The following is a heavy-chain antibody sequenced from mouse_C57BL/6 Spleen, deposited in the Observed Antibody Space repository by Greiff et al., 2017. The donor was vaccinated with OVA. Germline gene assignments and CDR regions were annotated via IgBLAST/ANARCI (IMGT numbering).Heavy chain of an antibody. CDR2: IDPETGGT. D-gene: IGHD1-1*01. V-gene: IGHV1-15*01. Sequence: VQLQQSGAELVRPGASVTLSCKASGYTFTDYEMHWVKQTPVHGLEWIGAIDPETGGTAYNQKFKGKAILTADKSSSTAYMELRSLTSEDSAVYYFTNYGSLSWFAYWGQGTLVTVSA. CDR3: TNYGSLSWFAY. CDR1: GYTFTDYE. J-gene: IGHJ3*01.